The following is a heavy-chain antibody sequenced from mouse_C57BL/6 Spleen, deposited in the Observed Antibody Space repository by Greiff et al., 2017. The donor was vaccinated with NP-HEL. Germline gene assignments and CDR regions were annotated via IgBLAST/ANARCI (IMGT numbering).Heavy chain of an antibody. V-gene: IGHV1-15*01. CDR1: GYTFTDYE. Sequence: QVHVKQSGAELVRPGASVTLSCKASGYTFTDYEMHWVKQTPVHGLEWIGAIDPETGGTAYNQKFKGKAILTADKSSSTAYMELRSLTSEDSAVYYCTRRDTDGNYLAWFAYWGQGTLVTVSA. CDR3: TRRDTDGNYLAWFAY. CDR2: IDPETGGT. J-gene: IGHJ3*01. D-gene: IGHD2-1*01.